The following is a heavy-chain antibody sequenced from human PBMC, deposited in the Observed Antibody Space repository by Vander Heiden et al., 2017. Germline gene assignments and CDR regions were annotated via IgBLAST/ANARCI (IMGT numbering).Heavy chain of an antibody. J-gene: IGHJ3*02. CDR3: VKVRLYFSGGSCYSFGAFDI. D-gene: IGHD2-15*01. Sequence: EVQLVESGGGLVQPGGSLRLSCSASGFTFSSYAMHWVRQAPGKRLEYVSAISSNGGSTYYADSVKGRFTISRDNSKNTLYLQMSSLRAEDTAVYYCVKVRLYFSGGSCYSFGAFDIWGQGTMVTVSS. CDR2: ISSNGGST. V-gene: IGHV3-64D*06. CDR1: GFTFSSYA.